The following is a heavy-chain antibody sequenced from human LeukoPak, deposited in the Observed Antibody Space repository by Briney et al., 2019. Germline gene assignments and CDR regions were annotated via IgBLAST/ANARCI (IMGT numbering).Heavy chain of an antibody. D-gene: IGHD3-22*01. J-gene: IGHJ4*02. CDR3: ARPRLEHDYDSSGTFDS. Sequence: ASVKVSCKASGYTFTSYYIHWVRQAPGQGLEWMGIINPRSSSTTYAQKFQGRVTMTRDTSTSTVYMEVRSLRSEDAAVYYCARPRLEHDYDSSGTFDSCGQGTLVIVSS. V-gene: IGHV1-46*01. CDR1: GYTFTSYY. CDR2: INPRSSST.